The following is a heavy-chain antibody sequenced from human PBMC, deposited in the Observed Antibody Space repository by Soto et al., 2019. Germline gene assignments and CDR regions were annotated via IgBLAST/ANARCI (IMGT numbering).Heavy chain of an antibody. V-gene: IGHV4-59*08. D-gene: IGHD3-10*01. CDR2: IYYSGST. J-gene: IGHJ4*02. CDR3: ARHWDGSGTHYPFDS. Sequence: QVQLQESGPGLVKPSETLSLTCTVSDGSISSYYWSWIRQPPGKGLAWIGYIYYSGSTDHNPSLKSRVTISVDTSQNQFCLKLSSVTAADTAVYFCARHWDGSGTHYPFDSWGQGTLVTVSS. CDR1: DGSISSYY.